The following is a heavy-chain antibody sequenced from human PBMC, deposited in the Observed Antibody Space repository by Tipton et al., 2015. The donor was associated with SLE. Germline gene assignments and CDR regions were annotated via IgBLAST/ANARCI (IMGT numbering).Heavy chain of an antibody. CDR1: GGSFSGYY. J-gene: IGHJ5*02. CDR2: INHSGST. CDR3: ARGVVAATHWFDP. V-gene: IGHV4-34*01. Sequence: TLSLTCAVYGGSFSGYYRSWIRQPPGKGLEWIGEINHSGSTNYNPSLKSRVTISVDTSKNQFSLKLSSVTAADTAVYYCARGVVAATHWFDPWGQGTLVTVSS. D-gene: IGHD2-15*01.